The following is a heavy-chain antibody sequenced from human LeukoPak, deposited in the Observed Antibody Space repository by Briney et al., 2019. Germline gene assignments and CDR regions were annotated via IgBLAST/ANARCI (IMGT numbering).Heavy chain of an antibody. J-gene: IGHJ4*02. CDR1: EFPFSSYW. CDR2: IKQDGSEK. V-gene: IGHV3-7*03. Sequence: GGSLRLSCATSEFPFSSYWMSWVRQTPGKGLEWVANIKQDGSEKYYVDSVKGRFTISRDNAKNSLYLQMNSLRVDDTAVYFCARSRGYYYDSSGYLCDYWGQGTQVIVSS. CDR3: ARSRGYYYDSSGYLCDY. D-gene: IGHD3-22*01.